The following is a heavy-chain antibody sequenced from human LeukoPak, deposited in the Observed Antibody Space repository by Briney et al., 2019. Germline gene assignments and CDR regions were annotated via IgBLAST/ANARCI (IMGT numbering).Heavy chain of an antibody. CDR2: IRGSGDRT. CDR3: ATYRQVQVPFEC. J-gene: IGHJ4*02. V-gene: IGHV3-23*01. Sequence: GGSLRLSCAASGFTFSSYAMSWVRQAPGKGLEWVSAIRGSGDRTHYADSVKGRFTISRDNSKSTLSLQMNSLRAEDTAIYYCATYRQVQVPFECWGQGTLVTVSS. CDR1: GFTFSSYA. D-gene: IGHD5-18*01.